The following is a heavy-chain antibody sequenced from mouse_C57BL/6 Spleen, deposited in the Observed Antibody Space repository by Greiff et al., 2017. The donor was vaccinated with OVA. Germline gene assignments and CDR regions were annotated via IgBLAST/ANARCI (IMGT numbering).Heavy chain of an antibody. CDR1: GFTFSDYY. D-gene: IGHD2-12*01. CDR3: ARHENYSNDGYFDV. V-gene: IGHV5-12*01. J-gene: IGHJ1*03. CDR2: ISNGGGST. Sequence: EVKLVESGGGLVQPGGSLKLSCAASGFTFSDYYMYWVRQTPEKRLEWVAYISNGGGSTYYPDTVKGRFTISRDNAKNTLYLQMSRLKSEDTAMYYCARHENYSNDGYFDVWGTGTTVTVSS.